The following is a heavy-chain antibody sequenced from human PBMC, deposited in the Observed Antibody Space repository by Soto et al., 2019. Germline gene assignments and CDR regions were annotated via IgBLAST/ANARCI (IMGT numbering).Heavy chain of an antibody. J-gene: IGHJ4*02. D-gene: IGHD3-10*01. CDR1: GFIFSNNW. CDR2: IKPDGSEK. V-gene: IGHV3-7*03. Sequence: GGSLRLSCAASGFIFSNNWMSWVRQAPGKGLESLANIKPDGSEKYYVDSVKGRFSISRDNTKNSLYLQMNSLRAEDTAVYYCARLAGVPYFDYWGQGTPVTVYS. CDR3: ARLAGVPYFDY.